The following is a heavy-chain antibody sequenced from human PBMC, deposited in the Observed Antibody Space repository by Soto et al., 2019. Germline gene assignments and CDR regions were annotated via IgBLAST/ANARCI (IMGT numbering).Heavy chain of an antibody. CDR2: ISGSGGST. V-gene: IGHV3-23*01. D-gene: IGHD3-9*01. CDR3: ANLNPGESSPDTVDYDILTGYYYYGMDV. J-gene: IGHJ6*02. CDR1: GFTFSSYA. Sequence: GGSLRLSCAASGFTFSSYAMSWVRQAPGKGLEWVSAISGSGGSTYYADSVKGRFTISRDNSKNTLYLQMNSLRAEDTAVYYCANLNPGESSPDTVDYDILTGYYYYGMDVWGQGTTVTVSS.